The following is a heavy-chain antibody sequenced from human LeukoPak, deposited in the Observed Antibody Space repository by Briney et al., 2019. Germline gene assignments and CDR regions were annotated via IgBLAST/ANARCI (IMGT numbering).Heavy chain of an antibody. J-gene: IGHJ5*02. D-gene: IGHD4-11*01. CDR2: ISGSGGST. CDR3: AKLTYSNYASDWFDP. Sequence: PGGSLRLSCAASGFTFSSYAMSWVRQAPGKGLEWVSAISGSGGSTYYADSVKGRFTISRDNSKNTLYLQMNSLRAEDTAVYYCAKLTYSNYASDWFDPWGQGTLVTVYS. V-gene: IGHV3-23*01. CDR1: GFTFSSYA.